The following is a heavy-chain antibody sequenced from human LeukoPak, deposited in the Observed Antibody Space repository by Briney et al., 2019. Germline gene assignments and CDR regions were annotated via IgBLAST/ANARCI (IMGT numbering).Heavy chain of an antibody. Sequence: KPSETLSLTCAVYGGSFSGYYWSWIRQPPGKGLEWIGEINHSGSTNYNPSLKSRVTISVDTSKNQFSLKLSSVTAADTAVYYCASRGDIVATIYAFDIWGQGTMVTVSS. CDR1: GGSFSGYY. D-gene: IGHD5-12*01. V-gene: IGHV4-34*01. CDR3: ASRGDIVATIYAFDI. J-gene: IGHJ3*02. CDR2: INHSGST.